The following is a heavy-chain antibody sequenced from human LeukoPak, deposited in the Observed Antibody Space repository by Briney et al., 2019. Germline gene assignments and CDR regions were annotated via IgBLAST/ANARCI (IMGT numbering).Heavy chain of an antibody. CDR1: GFTFSSFA. CDR2: ISGSGGST. CDR3: AKDPDIVLMVYANLGFDY. D-gene: IGHD2-8*01. V-gene: IGHV3-23*01. J-gene: IGHJ4*02. Sequence: GGSLRLSCAASGFTFSSFAMSWVRQAPGKRLEWVSAISGSGGSTYYADSVKGRFTISRDNSKNTLYLQMNSLRAEDTAVYYCAKDPDIVLMVYANLGFDYRGQGTLVTVSS.